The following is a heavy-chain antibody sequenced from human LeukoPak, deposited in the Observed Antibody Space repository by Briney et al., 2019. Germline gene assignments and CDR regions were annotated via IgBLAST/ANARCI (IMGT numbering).Heavy chain of an antibody. CDR1: GFTFSNYA. Sequence: GGSLRLSCAASGFTFSNYAMHSVRQAPGKGLEWVSVIYSGGSTYYADSVKGRFTISRDNSKNTLYLQMSSLRVEDTAIYYCAKERQATTAFDSWGQGTLVTVSS. V-gene: IGHV3-23*03. CDR2: IYSGGST. J-gene: IGHJ4*02. CDR3: AKERQATTAFDS. D-gene: IGHD4-17*01.